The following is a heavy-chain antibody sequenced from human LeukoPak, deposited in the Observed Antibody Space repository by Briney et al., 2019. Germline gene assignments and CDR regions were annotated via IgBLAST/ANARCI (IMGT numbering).Heavy chain of an antibody. J-gene: IGHJ5*02. CDR1: GGSISNVGYY. Sequence: SETLSLTCTVSGGSISNVGYYWSWIRQPPGEGPEWIGHIQHNGDTHYNSSLKSRVTISVDPSRNQFSLTLSSVTPTDTAIYYCARGKGLFPKTWFDPWGQGTLVTVSS. V-gene: IGHV4-61*08. CDR3: ARGKGLFPKTWFDP. CDR2: IQHNGDT. D-gene: IGHD2-21*01.